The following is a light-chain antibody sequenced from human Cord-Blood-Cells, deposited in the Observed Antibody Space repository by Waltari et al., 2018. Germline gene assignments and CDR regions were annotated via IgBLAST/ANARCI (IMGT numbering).Light chain of an antibody. J-gene: IGLJ1*01. CDR1: SSDVGSYNR. CDR2: EVS. Sequence: QSALTQPPSVSGSPGQSVTISCTGTSSDVGSYNRVSWYQQPPGTAPKLMIYEVSNRPSGVPDRFSWSKSGNTASLTISGLQAEDEADYYCSSYTSSSTVFGTGTKVTVL. CDR3: SSYTSSSTV. V-gene: IGLV2-18*02.